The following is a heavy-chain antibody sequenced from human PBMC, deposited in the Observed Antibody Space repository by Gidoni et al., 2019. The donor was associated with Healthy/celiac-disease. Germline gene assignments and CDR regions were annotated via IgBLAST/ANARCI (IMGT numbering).Heavy chain of an antibody. Sequence: EVQLLESGGGLVQPGGSLSLSCAASGFTFSSYAMSWLRQAPGKGLEWVSAISGSGGSTYYADSVKGRFTISRDNSKNTLYLQMNSLRAEDTAVYYCAKAPILGTYYYYGMDVWGQGTTVTVSS. CDR3: AKAPILGTYYYYGMDV. CDR2: ISGSGGST. J-gene: IGHJ6*02. V-gene: IGHV3-23*01. D-gene: IGHD7-27*01. CDR1: GFTFSSYA.